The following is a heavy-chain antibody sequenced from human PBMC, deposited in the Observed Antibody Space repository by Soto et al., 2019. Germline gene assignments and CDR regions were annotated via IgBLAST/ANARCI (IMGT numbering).Heavy chain of an antibody. CDR1: GFTFSSCA. Sequence: SLRLSCAASGFTFSSCAMSWVRQAPGKGLEWVSAISGSGGSTYYADSVKGRFTISRDNSKNTLYLQMNSLRAEDTAVYYCAKVAGVYYDILTGYTTSDYWGQGTLVTVSS. CDR2: ISGSGGST. V-gene: IGHV3-23*01. CDR3: AKVAGVYYDILTGYTTSDY. D-gene: IGHD3-9*01. J-gene: IGHJ4*02.